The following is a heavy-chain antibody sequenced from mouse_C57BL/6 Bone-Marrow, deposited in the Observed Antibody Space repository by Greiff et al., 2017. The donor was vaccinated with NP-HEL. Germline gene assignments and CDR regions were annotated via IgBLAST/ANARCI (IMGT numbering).Heavy chain of an antibody. D-gene: IGHD1-1*01. J-gene: IGHJ1*03. CDR3: ARHEDYYGSSYWYFDV. V-gene: IGHV5-6*01. Sequence: EVKLVESGGDLVKPGGSLKLSCAASGFTFSSYGMSWVRQTPDKRLEWVATISSGGSYTYYPDSVKGRFTISRDNAKNTLYLQMSSLKSEDTAMDYCARHEDYYGSSYWYFDVWGTGTTVTVSS. CDR1: GFTFSSYG. CDR2: ISSGGSYT.